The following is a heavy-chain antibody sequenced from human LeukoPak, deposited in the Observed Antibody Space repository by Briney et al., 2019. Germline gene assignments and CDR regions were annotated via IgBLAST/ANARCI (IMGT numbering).Heavy chain of an antibody. CDR1: GGSFSGYY. D-gene: IGHD3-3*01. V-gene: IGHV4-59*01. J-gene: IGHJ6*02. CDR2: IYYSGST. CDR3: ARDFWQPYYCYGMDV. Sequence: SETLSLTCAVYGGSFSGYYWSWIRQPPGKGLEWIGYIYYSGSTNYNPSLKSRVTISVDTSKNQFSLKLSSVTAADTAVYYCARDFWQPYYCYGMDVWGQGTTVTVSS.